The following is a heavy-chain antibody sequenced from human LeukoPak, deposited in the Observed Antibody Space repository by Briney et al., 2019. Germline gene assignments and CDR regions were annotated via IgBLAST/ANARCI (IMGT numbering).Heavy chain of an antibody. CDR2: ISYDGNNK. V-gene: IGHV3-30-3*01. J-gene: IGHJ4*02. CDR1: GFTFSTYG. CDR3: ARDFESLHFFDY. Sequence: GGSLRLSCAASGFTFSTYGMHWVRQAPGKGLEWVAVISYDGNNKFYADSVKGRFTVSRDNSRNTVYLQLNSLRADDTAVYYCARDFESLHFFDYGGQGSLVTVSS. D-gene: IGHD2/OR15-2a*01.